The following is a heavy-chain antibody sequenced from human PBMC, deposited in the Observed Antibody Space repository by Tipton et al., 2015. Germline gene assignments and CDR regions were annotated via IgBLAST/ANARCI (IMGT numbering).Heavy chain of an antibody. CDR2: INHSGST. V-gene: IGHV4-34*01. CDR3: ARRPPSPEAYYYYDMDV. J-gene: IGHJ6*02. D-gene: IGHD1-14*01. Sequence: LRLSCAVYGGSFSGYYWSWIRQPPGKGLEWIGEINHSGSTNYNPSLKSRVTISVDTSKNQFSLKLSSVTAADTAVYYCARRPPSPEAYYYYDMDVWGQGTTVTVSS. CDR1: GGSFSGYY.